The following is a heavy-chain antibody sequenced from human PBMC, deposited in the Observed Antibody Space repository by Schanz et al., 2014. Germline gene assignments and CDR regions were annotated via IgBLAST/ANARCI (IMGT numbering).Heavy chain of an antibody. J-gene: IGHJ5*02. D-gene: IGHD6-25*01. CDR1: GGTFSTYT. CDR2: IIPILGIA. V-gene: IGHV1-69*02. CDR3: ARGQRRTIGRPFGP. Sequence: QVQLVQSGAEVKKPGSSVKVSCKASGGTFSTYTISWVRQAPGQGLEWMGRIIPILGIANYAQKFQGRVTITADKSTFTAYMELSSLASEDTAVYYCARGQRRTIGRPFGPWGQGTLXTVSS.